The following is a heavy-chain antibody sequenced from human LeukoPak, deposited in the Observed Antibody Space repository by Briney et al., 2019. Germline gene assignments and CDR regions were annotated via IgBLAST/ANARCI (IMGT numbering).Heavy chain of an antibody. CDR3: AQRRGWDLMPGFEF. J-gene: IGHJ4*02. D-gene: IGHD1-26*01. CDR2: IYWDDDK. CDR1: GFSLSTGGVG. Sequence: SGPTLVKPTQTLTLTCSFSGFSLSTGGVGVGWVRQPPGKPLEWLANIYWDDDKRYSSSLRSRLTITKDTSRNQVVLTMTNMDPVDTATYYCAQRRGWDLMPGFEFWGQGTLVTVSS. V-gene: IGHV2-5*02.